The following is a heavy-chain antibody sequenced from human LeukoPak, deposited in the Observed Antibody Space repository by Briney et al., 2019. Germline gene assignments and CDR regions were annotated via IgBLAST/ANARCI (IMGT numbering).Heavy chain of an antibody. CDR2: INHSGGT. V-gene: IGHV4-34*01. CDR1: GGSFSGYS. CDR3: VRDVSQRRHFDY. D-gene: IGHD1-1*01. J-gene: IGHJ4*02. Sequence: SETLSLTCAVYGGSFSGYSWNWIRQPPVKGLEWIGEINHSGGTNYNPSLKSRVTISVDRSNSQFSLKMSSVTAADTAVYYCVRDVSQRRHFDYWGQGTLVTVSS.